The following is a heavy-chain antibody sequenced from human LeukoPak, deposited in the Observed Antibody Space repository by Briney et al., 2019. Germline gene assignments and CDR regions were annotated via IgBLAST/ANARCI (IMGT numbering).Heavy chain of an antibody. J-gene: IGHJ5*02. CDR1: GGSISSSSYY. V-gene: IGHV4-39*07. CDR3: ARDSAIVGASFDP. D-gene: IGHD1-26*01. Sequence: SETLSLTCTVSGGSISSSSYYWGWIRQPPGKGLEWIGSIYYSGSTYYNPSLKSRVTISVDTSKNQFSLKLSSVTAADTAVYYCARDSAIVGASFDPWGQGTLVTVSS. CDR2: IYYSGST.